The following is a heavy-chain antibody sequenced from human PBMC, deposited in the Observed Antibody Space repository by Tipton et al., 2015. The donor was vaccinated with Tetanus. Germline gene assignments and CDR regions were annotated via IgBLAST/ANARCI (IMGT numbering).Heavy chain of an antibody. CDR2: IYYSGTT. J-gene: IGHJ1*01. Sequence: TLSLTCTVSDGPVSSGGHYWGWVRQLPGKGLEWIGCIYYSGTTYYNPSLRSRLSISVDTSKNQFSLNLRSVITADTAVYYCAGVTAQRTELYFEHWGQGTQVTVSS. CDR1: DGPVSSGGHY. CDR3: AGVTAQRTELYFEH. V-gene: IGHV4-31*03. D-gene: IGHD2-8*02.